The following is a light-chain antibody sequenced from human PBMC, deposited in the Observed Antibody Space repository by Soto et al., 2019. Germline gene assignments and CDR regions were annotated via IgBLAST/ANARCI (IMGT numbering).Light chain of an antibody. CDR3: QQYNNWPPLT. CDR2: GAS. J-gene: IGKJ4*01. Sequence: EIVMTQSPATLSVSPGERATLSCRASQSVSSNLAWYQQKPGQAPRLLIYGASTRATGIPARFSGSGSGTEFTLTISSLQSEDFAVYYCQQYNNWPPLTVGGGTKGEIK. CDR1: QSVSSN. V-gene: IGKV3-15*01.